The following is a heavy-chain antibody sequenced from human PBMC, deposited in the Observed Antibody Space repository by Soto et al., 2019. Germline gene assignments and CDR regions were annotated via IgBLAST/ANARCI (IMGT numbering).Heavy chain of an antibody. J-gene: IGHJ5*02. Sequence: QVQLQQWGAGLLKPSETLSLTCAVYGGSFSGYYWSWIRQPPGKGLEWIGEINHSGSTNYNPSLKIRVTISVDTSKNQFSLKLSSVTAADTAVYYCARGRLYCSSTSCYRAWFDPWGQGTLVTVSS. CDR1: GGSFSGYY. CDR2: INHSGST. D-gene: IGHD2-2*01. CDR3: ARGRLYCSSTSCYRAWFDP. V-gene: IGHV4-34*01.